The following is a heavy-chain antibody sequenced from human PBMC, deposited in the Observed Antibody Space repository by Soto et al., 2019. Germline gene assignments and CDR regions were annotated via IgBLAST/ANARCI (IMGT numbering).Heavy chain of an antibody. J-gene: IGHJ6*02. Sequence: SETLSLTCAVSGGSITNIATSWTWLRQPPGKGLEWIGYIYHSGSTYYNPSLKSRVTISVDTPKNQFSLKLSSVTAADTAVYYCARGILTGTTDYYYYGMDVWGQGTTVTVSS. D-gene: IGHD1-7*01. V-gene: IGHV4-30-2*01. CDR3: ARGILTGTTDYYYYGMDV. CDR2: IYHSGST. CDR1: GGSITNIATS.